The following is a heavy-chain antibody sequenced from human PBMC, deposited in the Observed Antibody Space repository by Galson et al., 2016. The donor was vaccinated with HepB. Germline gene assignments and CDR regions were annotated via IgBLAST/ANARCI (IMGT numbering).Heavy chain of an antibody. J-gene: IGHJ4*02. CDR2: IKRDGSQI. D-gene: IGHD5-18*01. CDR1: GFTFSDYW. CDR3: ARAQWRQARRAAYFDY. Sequence: SLRLSCAASGFTFSDYWMNWVRQAPGQGLEWVANIKRDGSQIYYVDSVKGRFTISRDNFQNSLFLQMNSVRAEDMAVYYCARAQWRQARRAAYFDYWGQGALVTVAS. V-gene: IGHV3-7*04.